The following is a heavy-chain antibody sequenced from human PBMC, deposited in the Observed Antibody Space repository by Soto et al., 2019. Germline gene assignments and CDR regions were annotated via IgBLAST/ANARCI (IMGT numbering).Heavy chain of an antibody. J-gene: IGHJ4*02. V-gene: IGHV1-69*12. CDR2: IIPMFGTA. D-gene: IGHD5-18*01. CDR3: ASGIQLWLRRINNGYSG. Sequence: VQLVQSGAEVKKPESSVKVSCKAPGGTFSTYAISWVRQAPGQGLEWMGGIIPMFGTANYAQRFQDRVTITADESTNTVYMELSSLRSEDMAVYFCASGIQLWLRRINNGYSGWGQGTLVTVSS. CDR1: GGTFSTYA.